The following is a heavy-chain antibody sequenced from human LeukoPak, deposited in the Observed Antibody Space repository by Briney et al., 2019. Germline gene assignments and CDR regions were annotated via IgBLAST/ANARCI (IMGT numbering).Heavy chain of an antibody. CDR1: GFTFSSYA. Sequence: PGGSLRLSCAASGFTFSSYAMSWVRQAPGKGLEWVSAISGSGGSTYYADSVKGRFTISRDNSKNTLYLQMNSLRAEDTAVYYCAKSAYSSSWYYYYYMDVWGKGTTVTVSS. J-gene: IGHJ6*03. CDR2: ISGSGGST. CDR3: AKSAYSSSWYYYYYMDV. D-gene: IGHD6-13*01. V-gene: IGHV3-23*01.